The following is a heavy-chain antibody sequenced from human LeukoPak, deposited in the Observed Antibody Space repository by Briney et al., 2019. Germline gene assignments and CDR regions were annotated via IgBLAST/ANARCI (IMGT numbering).Heavy chain of an antibody. Sequence: GGSLRLSCVGSGFTYSTAWMIWVRQAPRKGLERVGRVKTNAEGGTIDYAAPVKGRFTITRDDSRNTVHLQMNSPKTEDTAVYYCTTEDFWGQGTLVTVSS. CDR1: GFTYSTAW. D-gene: IGHD3/OR15-3a*01. J-gene: IGHJ3*01. CDR3: TTEDF. CDR2: VKTNAEGGTI. V-gene: IGHV3-15*01.